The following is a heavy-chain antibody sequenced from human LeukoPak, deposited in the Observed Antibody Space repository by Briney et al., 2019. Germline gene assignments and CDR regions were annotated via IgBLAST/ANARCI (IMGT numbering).Heavy chain of an antibody. Sequence: GESPKISCKGSGYIFNSYWIGWVRQMPGKGLEWMGIIYHGDFDTRYSPSFQGQVTISADKSISTAYLQWSSLKASDTAMYYCARHGRITWSHDAFDIWGQGTMVTVSS. D-gene: IGHD6-13*01. V-gene: IGHV5-51*01. J-gene: IGHJ3*02. CDR2: IYHGDFDT. CDR1: GYIFNSYW. CDR3: ARHGRITWSHDAFDI.